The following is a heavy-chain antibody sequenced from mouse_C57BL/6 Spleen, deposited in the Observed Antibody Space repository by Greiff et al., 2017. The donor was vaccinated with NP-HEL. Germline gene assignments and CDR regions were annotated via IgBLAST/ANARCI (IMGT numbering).Heavy chain of an antibody. CDR3: AREDGNF. V-gene: IGHV5-4*01. Sequence: DVHLVESGGGLVKPGGSLKLSCAASGFTFSSYAMSWVRQTPEKRLEWVATISDGGSYTYYPDNVKGRFTISRDNAKNNLYLQMSHLKSEDTAMYYCAREDGNFWGQGTSVTVSS. CDR1: GFTFSSYA. J-gene: IGHJ4*01. D-gene: IGHD2-1*01. CDR2: ISDGGSYT.